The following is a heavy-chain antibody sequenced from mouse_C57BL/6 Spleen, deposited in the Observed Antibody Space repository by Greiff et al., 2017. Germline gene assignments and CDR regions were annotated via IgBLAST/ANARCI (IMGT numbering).Heavy chain of an antibody. Sequence: EVKLMESGGGLVKPGGSLKLSCAASGFTFSDYGMHWVRQAPEKGLEWVAYISSGSSTIYYADTVKGRFTISRDNAKNTLFLQMTSLRSEDTAMYYCAREGLRSFAYWGQGTLVTVSA. CDR3: AREGLRSFAY. D-gene: IGHD3-2*02. CDR1: GFTFSDYG. V-gene: IGHV5-17*01. CDR2: ISSGSSTI. J-gene: IGHJ3*01.